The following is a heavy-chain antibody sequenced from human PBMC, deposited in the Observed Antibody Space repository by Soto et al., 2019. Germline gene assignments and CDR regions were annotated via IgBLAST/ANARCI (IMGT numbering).Heavy chain of an antibody. V-gene: IGHV4-4*02. CDR3: ARVSGSYYYGMDV. Sequence: QVQLQESGPGLVKPSGTLSLTCAVSGGSISSSNWWSWVRQPPGKGLEWIGEIYHSGSTNYNPSLKSRVTISADKSKNQFSPKLSSVPAADTAVYYCARVSGSYYYGMDVWGQGTTVTVSS. D-gene: IGHD1-26*01. CDR2: IYHSGST. CDR1: GGSISSSNW. J-gene: IGHJ6*02.